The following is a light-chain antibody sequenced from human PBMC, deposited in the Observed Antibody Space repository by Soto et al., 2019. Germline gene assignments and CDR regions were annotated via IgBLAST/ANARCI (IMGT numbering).Light chain of an antibody. V-gene: IGKV3-20*01. CDR3: QQYGNSAPIT. J-gene: IGKJ5*01. CDR2: GAS. CDR1: QSVSSNY. Sequence: EIVLTQSPGTLPLSPGERATLSCRASQSVSSNYLAWYQQKPGQAPSLLTYGASSRATGIPDRFSGSGSGTDFTLTISSLEPEDFGMYFCQQYGNSAPITFGQGTRVEIE.